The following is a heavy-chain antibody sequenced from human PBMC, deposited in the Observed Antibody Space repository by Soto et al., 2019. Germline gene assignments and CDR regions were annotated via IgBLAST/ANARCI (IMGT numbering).Heavy chain of an antibody. J-gene: IGHJ5*02. Sequence: QVQLQESGPGLVKPSETLSLTCTVSGGSVSSGSYYWSWIRQPPGKGLEWIGYIYYSGSTNYNPSLKSRDTISVDTSKNQFSLKLSSVTAADTAVYYCARGSSGYYQSWFDPWGQGTLVTVSS. CDR3: ARGSSGYYQSWFDP. D-gene: IGHD3-22*01. CDR2: IYYSGST. V-gene: IGHV4-61*01. CDR1: GGSVSSGSYY.